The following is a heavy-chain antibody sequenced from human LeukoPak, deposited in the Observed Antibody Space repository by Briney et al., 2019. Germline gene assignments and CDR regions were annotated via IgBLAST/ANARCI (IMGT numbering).Heavy chain of an antibody. D-gene: IGHD3-22*01. Sequence: PGGSLRLSCAASGFTFSGSAMHWVRQASGKGLEWVGRIRSKANSYATAYAASVKGRFTISRDDSKNTAYLQMNSLKTEDTAVYYCARATGYYDSSGYFRRHYYYYMDVWGKGTTVTISS. CDR3: ARATGYYDSSGYFRRHYYYYMDV. CDR1: GFTFSGSA. CDR2: IRSKANSYAT. V-gene: IGHV3-73*01. J-gene: IGHJ6*03.